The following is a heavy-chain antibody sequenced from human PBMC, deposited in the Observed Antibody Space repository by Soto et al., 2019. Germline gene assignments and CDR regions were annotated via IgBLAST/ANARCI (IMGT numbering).Heavy chain of an antibody. J-gene: IGHJ4*02. CDR2: ISAYNGNT. Sequence: GASVKVSCKASGYTFTSCGMSWVRQAPGQGLEWMGWISAYNGNTNYAQKLQGRVTMTTDTSPSTAYMELRSLRSDDTAVYYCARAGRGGSYSTFAYWGQGTLVPVSP. D-gene: IGHD1-26*01. V-gene: IGHV1-18*01. CDR3: ARAGRGGSYSTFAY. CDR1: GYTFTSCG.